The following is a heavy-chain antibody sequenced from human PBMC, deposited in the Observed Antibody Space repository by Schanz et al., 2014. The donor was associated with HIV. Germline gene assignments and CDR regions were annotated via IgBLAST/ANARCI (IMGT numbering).Heavy chain of an antibody. CDR1: GLTFNSFG. CDR2: ISYDGTKK. Sequence: QVHLVESGGGVVQPGRSLRLSCAASGLTFNSFGIHWVRQAPGKGLEWVAVISYDGTKKHYADSVKGRFTISRDNSKNSLSLLIKSLRAEDAAVYYCAKDRNYYDNRYIGKGNYYYYYGMDVWGQGTTVTVSS. V-gene: IGHV3-30*18. D-gene: IGHD3-22*01. CDR3: AKDRNYYDNRYIGKGNYYYYYGMDV. J-gene: IGHJ6*02.